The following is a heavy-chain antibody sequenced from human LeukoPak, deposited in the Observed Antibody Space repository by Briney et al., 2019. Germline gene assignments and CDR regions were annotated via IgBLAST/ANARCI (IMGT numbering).Heavy chain of an antibody. D-gene: IGHD2-15*01. CDR3: AKAKYCNGERCYFDY. CDR1: GFTFSNYA. J-gene: IGHJ4*02. V-gene: IGHV3-23*01. Sequence: PGGSLRLSCTASGFTFSNYALSWVRQAPGKGPEWVSGTIGSGASTFYADSVKGRFTISRDNSKNTLYLQMNSLRAEDTAVYYCAKAKYCNGERCYFDYWGQGTLVTVSS. CDR2: TIGSGAST.